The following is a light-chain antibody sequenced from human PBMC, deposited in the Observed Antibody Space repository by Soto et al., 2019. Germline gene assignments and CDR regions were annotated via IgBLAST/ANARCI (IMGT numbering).Light chain of an antibody. J-gene: IGKJ3*01. Sequence: EIVMTQSPATLSVSPGERATLSCRASQSVSSNLAWYQQKPGQAPRLLIYGASTRPTGIPARFSGSGSGTDFTLTISSLHSEDFAVYYCQQYNNWPFTFGPVTKVYI. CDR1: QSVSSN. CDR3: QQYNNWPFT. CDR2: GAS. V-gene: IGKV3-15*01.